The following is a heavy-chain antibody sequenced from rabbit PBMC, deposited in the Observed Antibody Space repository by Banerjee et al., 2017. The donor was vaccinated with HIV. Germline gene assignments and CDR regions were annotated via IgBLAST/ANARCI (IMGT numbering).Heavy chain of an antibody. Sequence: QEQLVESRGGLVKPGGSLKLSCTASRFPFSDKAVMCWVRQAPGKGLQWIACINAVTGKAVYATWAKGRFTFSKTSSTTVTLQMTSLTVADTATYFCARDAGTGDYIDVYFSLWGQGTLVTVS. CDR3: ARDAGTGDYIDVYFSL. J-gene: IGHJ4*01. V-gene: IGHV1S45*01. CDR2: INAVTGKA. CDR1: RFPFSDKAV. D-gene: IGHD8-1*01.